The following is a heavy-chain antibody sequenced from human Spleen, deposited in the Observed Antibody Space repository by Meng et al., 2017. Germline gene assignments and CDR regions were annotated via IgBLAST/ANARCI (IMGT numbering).Heavy chain of an antibody. J-gene: IGHJ6*01. Sequence: GESLKISCAASGFTFTDYYMSWIRQAPGKGLEWISFVSGSGNTLYYVDSVKGRFTISRDNAKNSLYLQMNSLRAEDTALYYCAKDIGPACTSCYAPHKASSESYYYYGMDVWGQGTTVT. CDR2: VSGSGNTL. V-gene: IGHV3-11*01. CDR3: AKDIGPACTSCYAPHKASSESYYYYGMDV. D-gene: IGHD2-2*01. CDR1: GFTFTDYY.